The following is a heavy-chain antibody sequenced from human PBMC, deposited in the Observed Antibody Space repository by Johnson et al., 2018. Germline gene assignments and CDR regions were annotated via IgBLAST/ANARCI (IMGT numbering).Heavy chain of an antibody. Sequence: VQLVESGGGVVQPGRSLRLSCAASGFTFSSYDMHWVRQATGTGLEWVSAIGTAGDTYYPGSVKGRFTNSRDNAKNTLYLQINSLRAEDTAVYYCARSPPLSKDAFDIWGQGTMVTVSS. CDR3: ARSPPLSKDAFDI. CDR1: GFTFSSYD. CDR2: IGTAGDT. J-gene: IGHJ3*02. V-gene: IGHV3-13*01. D-gene: IGHD2-2*01.